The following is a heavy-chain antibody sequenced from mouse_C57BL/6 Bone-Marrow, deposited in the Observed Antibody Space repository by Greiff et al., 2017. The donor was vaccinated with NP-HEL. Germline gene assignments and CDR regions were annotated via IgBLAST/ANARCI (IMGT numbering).Heavy chain of an antibody. CDR3: ASTVVAPYYCARDY. J-gene: IGHJ4*01. CDR1: GYTFTSYW. CDR2: IDPSDRYT. V-gene: IGHV1-50*01. D-gene: IGHD1-1*01. Sequence: QVQLKQPGAELVKPGASVKLSCKASGYTFTSYWMQWVKQRPGQGLEWIGEIDPSDRYTNYNQKFKGKATLTVDTSSSTASMQLSSLTSEDSAVYYCASTVVAPYYCARDYWGQGTAVTVSS.